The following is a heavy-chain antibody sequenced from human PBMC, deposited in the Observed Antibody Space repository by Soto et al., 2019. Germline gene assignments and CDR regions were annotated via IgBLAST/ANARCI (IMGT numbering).Heavy chain of an antibody. CDR3: AKGPPSGYDLVVAAVYYMDV. J-gene: IGHJ6*03. V-gene: IGHV3-23*01. CDR1: GFTFSSYA. CDR2: ISGSGGST. Sequence: EVQLLESGGGLVQPGGSLRLSCAASGFTFSSYAMSWVRQAPGKGLEWVSAISGSGGSTYYADSVKGRFTISRDNSKNTLYLQMNSLRAEDTAVYYCAKGPPSGYDLVVAAVYYMDVWGKGTTVTVSS. D-gene: IGHD2-15*01.